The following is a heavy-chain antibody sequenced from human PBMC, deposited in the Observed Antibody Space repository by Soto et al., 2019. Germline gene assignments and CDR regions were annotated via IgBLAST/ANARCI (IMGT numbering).Heavy chain of an antibody. Sequence: GGSLRLSCAASGFTFSSYSMKWVRQAPGKGLEWVSYISSSSSTIYYADSVKVRFTISRDNAKNSLYLQMNSLRDEDTALYYCARVEPVHAKYFQHWGQGTLVTVSS. V-gene: IGHV3-48*02. J-gene: IGHJ1*01. CDR2: ISSSSSTI. CDR1: GFTFSSYS. CDR3: ARVEPVHAKYFQH.